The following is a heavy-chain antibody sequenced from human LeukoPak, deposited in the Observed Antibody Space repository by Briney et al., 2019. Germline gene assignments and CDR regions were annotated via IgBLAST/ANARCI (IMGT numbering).Heavy chain of an antibody. Sequence: SVKVSCKASGGTFSSYAISWVRQAPGQGLEWMGGVIPIFGTANYAQKFQGRVTITTDESTSTAYMELSSLRSEDTAVYYCARDNTLVVDPWGQGTLVTVSS. CDR2: VIPIFGTA. D-gene: IGHD3-22*01. CDR1: GGTFSSYA. J-gene: IGHJ5*02. V-gene: IGHV1-69*05. CDR3: ARDNTLVVDP.